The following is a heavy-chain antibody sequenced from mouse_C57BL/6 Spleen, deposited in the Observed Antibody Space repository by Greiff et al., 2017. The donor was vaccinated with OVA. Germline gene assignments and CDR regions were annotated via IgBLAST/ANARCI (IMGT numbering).Heavy chain of an antibody. CDR1: GYSITSGYY. J-gene: IGHJ1*03. V-gene: IGHV3-6*01. CDR3: ARDRDPWYFDV. CDR2: ISYDGSN. Sequence: VQLKESGPGLVKPSQSLSLTCSVTGYSITSGYYWNWIRQFPGNKLEWMGYISYDGSNNYNPSLKNRISITRDTSKNQFFLKLNSVTTEDTATYYCARDRDPWYFDVWGTGTTVTVSS.